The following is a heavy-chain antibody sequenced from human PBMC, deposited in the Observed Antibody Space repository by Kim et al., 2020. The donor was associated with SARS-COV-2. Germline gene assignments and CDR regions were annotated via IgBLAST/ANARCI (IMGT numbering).Heavy chain of an antibody. CDR2: ITGSGGST. Sequence: GGSLRLSCAASRFSFSTYAMNWVRQAPGTGLEWVSAITGSGGSTYYADSVKGRFTISRDNSKNTLYLQMNSLRAEDTAVYYCAKDVYFGSGSYIHPHMDVWGQGTTVTVSS. CDR3: AKDVYFGSGSYIHPHMDV. J-gene: IGHJ6*02. CDR1: RFSFSTYA. V-gene: IGHV3-23*01. D-gene: IGHD3-10*01.